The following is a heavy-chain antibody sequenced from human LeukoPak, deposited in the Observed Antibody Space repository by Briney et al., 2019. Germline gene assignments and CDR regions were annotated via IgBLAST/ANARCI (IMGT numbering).Heavy chain of an antibody. V-gene: IGHV3-23*01. J-gene: IGHJ4*02. CDR3: AKDSYYDYVWGSYRYTNQFDY. Sequence: GGSLRLSCAASGFTFSNYEMNWVRQAPGKGPEWVSGMSGSGGSTYYADSVKGRFTISRDNSKNTLYLQMNSLRAEDTAVYYCAKDSYYDYVWGSYRYTNQFDYWGQGTLVTVSS. CDR2: MSGSGGST. CDR1: GFTFSNYE. D-gene: IGHD3-16*02.